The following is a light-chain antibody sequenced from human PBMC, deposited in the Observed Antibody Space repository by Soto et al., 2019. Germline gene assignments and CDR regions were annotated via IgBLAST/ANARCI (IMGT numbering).Light chain of an antibody. CDR2: DAS. CDR1: QSVSRN. J-gene: IGKJ4*01. Sequence: EIVLTQSPATLSVSPGETATLSCRASQSVSRNLAWYQQKPGQAPRLLIYDASNRATGIPARFSGSGSGTDFTLTISSLEPDDFAVYYCQQRTNWPPLTFGGGTKVE. CDR3: QQRTNWPPLT. V-gene: IGKV3-11*01.